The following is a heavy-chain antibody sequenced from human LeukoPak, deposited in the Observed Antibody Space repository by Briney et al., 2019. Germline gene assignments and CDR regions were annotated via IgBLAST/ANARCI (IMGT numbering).Heavy chain of an antibody. Sequence: SQTLSLTCAISGDSVFSNTAAWNWIRQSPSRGLEWLGRTYYRSKWSDGYATSVKSRITIKPDTSKNQFSLQLNSVTPEDTAVYYCARGGGAMDVWGQGTTVTVSS. CDR2: TYYRSKWSD. D-gene: IGHD3-16*01. CDR1: GDSVFSNTAA. J-gene: IGHJ6*02. V-gene: IGHV6-1*01. CDR3: ARGGGAMDV.